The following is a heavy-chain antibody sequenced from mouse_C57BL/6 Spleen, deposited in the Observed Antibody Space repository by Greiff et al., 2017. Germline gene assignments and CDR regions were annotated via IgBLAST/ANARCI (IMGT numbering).Heavy chain of an antibody. CDR1: GYAFSSSW. CDR3: ARKEGITTVVARGAMDY. Sequence: QVQLQQSGPELVKPGASVKISCKASGYAFSSSWMNWVKQRPGKGLEWIGRIYPGDGDTNYNGKFKGKATLTADKSSSTAYMQLSSLTSEDSAVYFCARKEGITTVVARGAMDYWGQGTSVTVSS. D-gene: IGHD1-1*01. CDR2: IYPGDGDT. V-gene: IGHV1-82*01. J-gene: IGHJ4*01.